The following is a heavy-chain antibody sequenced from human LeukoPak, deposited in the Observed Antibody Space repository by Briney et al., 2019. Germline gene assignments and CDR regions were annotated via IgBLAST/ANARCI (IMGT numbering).Heavy chain of an antibody. CDR3: ARWMTWHFDL. D-gene: IGHD2-2*03. CDR1: GYSISSGYY. V-gene: IGHV4-38-2*01. Sequence: SETLSLTCAVSGYSISSGYYWGWIRQPPGKGLEWIGSIYHSGSTYYNPSLKSRVTISVDTSKNQFSLKLSSVTAADTAVYYCARWMTWHFDLWGRGTLVTVSS. CDR2: IYHSGST. J-gene: IGHJ2*01.